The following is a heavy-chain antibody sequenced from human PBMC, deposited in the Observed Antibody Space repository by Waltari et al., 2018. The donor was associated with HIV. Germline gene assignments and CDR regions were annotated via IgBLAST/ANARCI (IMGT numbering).Heavy chain of an antibody. J-gene: IGHJ6*02. CDR3: AKSEYCSSTSCYSYYYYGMDV. V-gene: IGHV4-4*07. CDR2: IYTSGST. CDR1: GGSISSYY. D-gene: IGHD2-2*01. Sequence: QVQLQESGPGLVKPSETLSLTCTVSGGSISSYYWSWIRQPAGKGLAWIGRIYTSGSTNYNPSLKSRVTMSVDTSKNQFSLKLSSVTAADTAVYYCAKSEYCSSTSCYSYYYYGMDVWGQGTTVTVSS.